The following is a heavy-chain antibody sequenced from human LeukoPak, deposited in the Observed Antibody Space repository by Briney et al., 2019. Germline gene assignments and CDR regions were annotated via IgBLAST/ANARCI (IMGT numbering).Heavy chain of an antibody. CDR2: ISAYNGAT. CDR3: ARSPSSSGWYADY. D-gene: IGHD6-19*01. CDR1: GYTFTSYG. Sequence: GASVKVSCKASGYTFTSYGISWVRQAPGQGPEWMGWISAYNGATNYAQKLQGRVTMTTDTSANTAYMELRSLTSDDTAVYYCARSPSSSGWYADYWGLATLVTVSS. V-gene: IGHV1-18*01. J-gene: IGHJ4*02.